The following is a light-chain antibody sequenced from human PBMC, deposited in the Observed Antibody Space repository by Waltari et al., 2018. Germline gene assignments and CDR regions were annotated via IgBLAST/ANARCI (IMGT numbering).Light chain of an antibody. CDR2: DVS. CDR3: NSYTGSSSWV. CDR1: SRDVGFYNY. Sequence: QSALTQPTSVSGSPGQSITLSCTGTSRDVGFYNYVSWYQQYPVKVPQPLIYDVSDRPSGVSSRFSGSKSGNTASLTISGLQADDEADYYCNSYTGSSSWVFGGGTKLTVL. V-gene: IGLV2-14*01. J-gene: IGLJ3*02.